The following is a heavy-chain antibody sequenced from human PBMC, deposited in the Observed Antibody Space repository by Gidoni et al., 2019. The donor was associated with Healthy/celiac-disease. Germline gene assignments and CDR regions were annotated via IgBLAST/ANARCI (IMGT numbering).Heavy chain of an antibody. CDR3: ARDILLWFGEFHYYYGMDV. CDR1: GFTFSRYE. J-gene: IGHJ6*02. Sequence: EVQLVESGGGLVQPGGSLRLSCAASGFTFSRYEMNWVRQAPGKGLAWVSYISSSGSTIYYADSVKGRFTISRDNAKNSLYLQMNSLRAEDTAVYYCARDILLWFGEFHYYYGMDVWGQGTTVTVSS. D-gene: IGHD3-10*01. V-gene: IGHV3-48*03. CDR2: ISSSGSTI.